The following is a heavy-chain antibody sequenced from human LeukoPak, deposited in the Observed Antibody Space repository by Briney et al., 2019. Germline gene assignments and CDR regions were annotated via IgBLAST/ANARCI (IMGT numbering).Heavy chain of an antibody. CDR3: AKDWWGMTTVTTAFDY. V-gene: IGHV3-23*01. D-gene: IGHD4-17*01. Sequence: GGSLRLSCAASGFTFSSYAVSWVRQAPGKGLEWVSAISGSGGSTYYADSVRGRFTISRDNSKNTLYLQMNSLRAEDTAVYYCAKDWWGMTTVTTAFDYWGQGTLVTVSS. CDR2: ISGSGGST. CDR1: GFTFSSYA. J-gene: IGHJ4*02.